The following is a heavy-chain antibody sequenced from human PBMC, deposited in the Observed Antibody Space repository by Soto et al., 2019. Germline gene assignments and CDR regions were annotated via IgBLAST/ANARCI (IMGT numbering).Heavy chain of an antibody. D-gene: IGHD3-9*01. J-gene: IGHJ3*02. CDR1: GYAFTGYY. V-gene: IGHV1-46*01. CDR3: ARVALNSYDILTGPPYAFDI. Sequence: ASVKVSCKASGYAFTGYYMHWVRQSTGQGLEWMGWINPNSGGSTSYAQKFQGRVTMTRDTSTSTVYMELSSLRSEDTAVYYCARVALNSYDILTGPPYAFDIWGQGTMVTVSS. CDR2: INPNSGGST.